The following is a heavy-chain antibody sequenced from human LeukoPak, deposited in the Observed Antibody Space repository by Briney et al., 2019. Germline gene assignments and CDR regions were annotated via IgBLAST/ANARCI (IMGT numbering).Heavy chain of an antibody. V-gene: IGHV3-11*04. D-gene: IGHD3-10*01. CDR3: ARGAYYGSGSYQRGDY. CDR2: ISSSGSTI. Sequence: GGSLRLSCAASGFTFSDYYMSWIRQAPGKGLEWVSYISSSGSTIYYADSVEGRFTISRDNSKNTVYLQMNSLRVEDTAVYYCARGAYYGSGSYQRGDYWGQGILVIVSS. J-gene: IGHJ4*02. CDR1: GFTFSDYY.